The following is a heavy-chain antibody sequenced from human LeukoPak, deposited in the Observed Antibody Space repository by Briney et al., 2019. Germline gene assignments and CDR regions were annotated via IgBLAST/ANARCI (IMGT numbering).Heavy chain of an antibody. V-gene: IGHV3-11*04. D-gene: IGHD3-16*02. CDR2: ISSSGSTI. CDR1: GFTFSDYY. CDR3: ARVGGRYDYVWGSYRQREYFDY. Sequence: PGGSLRLSCAASGFTFSDYYMSWIRQAPGKGLEWVSYISSSGSTIYYADSVKGRFTISRDNAKNSLYLQMNSLRAEDTAVYYCARVGGRYDYVWGSYRQREYFDYWGQGTLVTVSS. J-gene: IGHJ4*02.